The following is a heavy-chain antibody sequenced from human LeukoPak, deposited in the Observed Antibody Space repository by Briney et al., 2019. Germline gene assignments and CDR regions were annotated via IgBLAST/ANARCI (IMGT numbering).Heavy chain of an antibody. Sequence: GGSLRLSCAASGFTFSSYGMHWVRQAPGKGLEWVAFIRYDGSNKYYADSVKGRFTISRDNSKNTLYLQMNSLRAEDTAVYYCALPPTHSNIVVVPVSSGDYYYMDVWGKGTTVTVSS. D-gene: IGHD2-2*01. CDR3: ALPPTHSNIVVVPVSSGDYYYMDV. V-gene: IGHV3-30*02. CDR2: IRYDGSNK. CDR1: GFTFSSYG. J-gene: IGHJ6*03.